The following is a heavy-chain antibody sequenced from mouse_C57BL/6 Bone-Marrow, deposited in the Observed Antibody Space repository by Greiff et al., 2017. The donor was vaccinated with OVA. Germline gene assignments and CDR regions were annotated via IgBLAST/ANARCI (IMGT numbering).Heavy chain of an antibody. Sequence: LVESGAELVKPGASVKLSCKASGYTFTEYTIHWVKQRSGQGLEWIGWFYPGSGSIKYNEKFKDKATLTADKSSSTVYMELSRLTSEDSAVYFCARHGGAYYSNYGGFAYWGQGTLVTVSA. CDR3: ARHGGAYYSNYGGFAY. CDR1: GYTFTEYT. CDR2: FYPGSGSI. D-gene: IGHD2-5*01. J-gene: IGHJ3*01. V-gene: IGHV1-62-2*01.